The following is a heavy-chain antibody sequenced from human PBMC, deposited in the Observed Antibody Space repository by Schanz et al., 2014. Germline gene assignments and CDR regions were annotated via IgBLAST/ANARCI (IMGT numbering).Heavy chain of an antibody. Sequence: VQLVESGGGLAQPGGSLRLSCAASGFTFSNYAMNWVRQAPGKGLKWVSGIRGSGGSTYYADSVKGRFTMARDNSKNTLYLGMNSLRAEDTAVYYCAKEFSSSWWYGMDVWGQGTTVTVSS. CDR3: AKEFSSSWWYGMDV. D-gene: IGHD6-13*01. J-gene: IGHJ6*02. CDR2: IRGSGGST. V-gene: IGHV3-23*04. CDR1: GFTFSNYA.